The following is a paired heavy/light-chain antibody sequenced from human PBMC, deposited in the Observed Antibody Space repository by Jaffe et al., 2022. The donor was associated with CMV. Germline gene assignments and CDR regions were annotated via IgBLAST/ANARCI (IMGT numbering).Heavy chain of an antibody. Sequence: EVQLVQSGAEVKKPGQSLKISCKASGYGFTNYWIAWVRQMPGKGLEWMGIIYPGDSDTKYSPSFQGQVTISADKSISTASLHWDSLKASDTAMYYCARLSNDDTDMTFDFWGQGTLVTVSS. CDR2: IYPGDSDT. J-gene: IGHJ4*02. CDR1: GYGFTNYW. V-gene: IGHV5-51*01. CDR3: ARLSNDDTDMTFDF. D-gene: IGHD5-18*01.
Light chain of an antibody. CDR2: QDT. J-gene: IGLJ2*01. V-gene: IGLV3-1*01. Sequence: SYDLTQPPSVSVSPGQTASITCSGDKLGDTYVSWYQQRPGQSPEVVIYQDTKRPSGIPERFSGSNSGNTATLTISATQAMDEADYYCQAWASNTVVFGGGTKLTVL. CDR3: QAWASNTVV. CDR1: KLGDTY.